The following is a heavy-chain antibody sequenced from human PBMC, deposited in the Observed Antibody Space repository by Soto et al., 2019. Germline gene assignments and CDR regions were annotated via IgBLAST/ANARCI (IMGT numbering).Heavy chain of an antibody. CDR1: GGSISSSNW. D-gene: IGHD4-17*01. V-gene: IGHV4-4*02. J-gene: IGHJ2*01. CDR2: IYHSGST. Sequence: QVQLQESGPGLVKPSGTLSLTCAVSGGSISSSNWWSWVRQPPGKGLEWIGEIYHSGSTNYNPSLKSRVTISVDKSKNQFSLKLSSVAAADTGVYYWAMHSLYGDYVSGWYFDLWGRGTLVTVSS. CDR3: AMHSLYGDYVSGWYFDL.